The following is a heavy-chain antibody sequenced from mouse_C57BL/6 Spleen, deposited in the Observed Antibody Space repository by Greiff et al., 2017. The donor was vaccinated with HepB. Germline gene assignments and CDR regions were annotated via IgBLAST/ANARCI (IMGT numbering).Heavy chain of an antibody. D-gene: IGHD1-1*01. CDR3: ARDDGEAMDY. V-gene: IGHV3-6*01. CDR1: GYSITSGYY. CDR2: ISYDGSN. Sequence: ESGPGLVKPSQSLSLTCSVTGYSITSGYYWNWIRQFPGNKLEWMGYISYDGSNNYNPSLKNRISITRDTSKNQFFLKLNSVTTEDTATYYCARDDGEAMDYWGQGTSVTVSS. J-gene: IGHJ4*01.